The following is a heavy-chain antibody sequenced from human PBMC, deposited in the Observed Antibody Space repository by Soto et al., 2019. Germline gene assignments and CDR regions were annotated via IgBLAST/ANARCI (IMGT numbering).Heavy chain of an antibody. D-gene: IGHD3-10*01. CDR3: AKIGDKTQLLWFGEPLFDY. V-gene: IGHV3-23*01. CDR2: ISGSGGST. Sequence: GGSLRLSCAASGFTFSSYAMSWVRQAPGKGLEWVSAISGSGGSTYYADSVKGRFTISRDNSKNTLYLQMNSLRAEDTAVYYCAKIGDKTQLLWFGEPLFDYWGQGTLVTVSS. J-gene: IGHJ4*02. CDR1: GFTFSSYA.